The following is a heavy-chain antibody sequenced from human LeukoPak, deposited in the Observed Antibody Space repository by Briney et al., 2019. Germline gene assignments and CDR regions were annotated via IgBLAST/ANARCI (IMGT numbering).Heavy chain of an antibody. CDR2: LSGSGGST. CDR3: AKDASSSWPKYYFDY. J-gene: IGHJ4*02. D-gene: IGHD6-13*01. Sequence: GGSLRLYCAAPGFMFSNYAMSWVRQSSGKGLESVSALSGSGGSTYYADSVKGRFTISRDNSKNTLYMQMNSLRTEDTAVYYCAKDASSSWPKYYFDYWGQGTLVTVSS. CDR1: GFMFSNYA. V-gene: IGHV3-23*01.